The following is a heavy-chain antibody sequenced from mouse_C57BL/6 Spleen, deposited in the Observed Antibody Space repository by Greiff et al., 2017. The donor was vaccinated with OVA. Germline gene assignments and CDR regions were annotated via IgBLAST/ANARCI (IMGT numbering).Heavy chain of an antibody. V-gene: IGHV1-5*01. CDR2: IYPGNSDT. D-gene: IGHD1-1*01. Sequence: VQLQQSGTVLARPGASVKMSCKTSGYTFTSYCMHWVKQRPGQGLEWIGAIYPGNSDTSYNQKFKGKAKLTAVTSASTAYMELSSLTNEDSAVYYCTRSSVVPYFDYWGQGTTLTVSS. CDR1: GYTFTSYC. CDR3: TRSSVVPYFDY. J-gene: IGHJ2*01.